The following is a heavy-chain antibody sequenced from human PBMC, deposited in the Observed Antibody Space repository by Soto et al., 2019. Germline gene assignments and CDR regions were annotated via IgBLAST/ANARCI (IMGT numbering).Heavy chain of an antibody. Sequence: STKVSCKASGYTFTGYYVPWVRPAPGQRLEGMGWINADNGNTKYPQKFHGRVTMTRRTSSSPAYMELSSLRSEDTAVYYCATTDSTTSYYYYYGMDVWGQGTTVNVSS. CDR2: INADNGNT. D-gene: IGHD1-1*01. CDR3: ATTDSTTSYYYYYGMDV. V-gene: IGHV1-3*01. J-gene: IGHJ6*02. CDR1: GYTFTGYY.